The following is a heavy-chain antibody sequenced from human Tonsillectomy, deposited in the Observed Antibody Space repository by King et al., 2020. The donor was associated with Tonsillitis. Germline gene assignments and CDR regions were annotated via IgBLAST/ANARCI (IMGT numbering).Heavy chain of an antibody. CDR3: ARGVGGSSGYYLWYY. D-gene: IGHD3-22*01. CDR1: GFTFSSYW. V-gene: IGHV3-7*04. J-gene: IGHJ4*02. Sequence: VQLVESGGGLVQPGGSLRLSCAASGFTFSSYWMSWVRQAPGKGLEWVANIKQDGSEKYYVDSVKGRFTISRDNAKNSLYLQMNSLRAEDTAVYYCARGVGGSSGYYLWYYWGQGTLVTVSS. CDR2: IKQDGSEK.